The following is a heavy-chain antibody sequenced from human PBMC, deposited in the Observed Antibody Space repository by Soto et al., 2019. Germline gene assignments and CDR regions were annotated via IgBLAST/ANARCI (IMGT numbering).Heavy chain of an antibody. CDR3: AKPRSYGFVI. Sequence: PGGSLRLSCAASGFTFSSYGMHWVRQAPGKGLEWVAVISYDGNDKYYGDSVKGRFTISRDNVKSTVDLQMNSLRAEDTAVYYCAKPRSYGFVIWGQGTVVTVS. CDR2: ISYDGNDK. V-gene: IGHV3-30*18. CDR1: GFTFSSYG. J-gene: IGHJ3*02.